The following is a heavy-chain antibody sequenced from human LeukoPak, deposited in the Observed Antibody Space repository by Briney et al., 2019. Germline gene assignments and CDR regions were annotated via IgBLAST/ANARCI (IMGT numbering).Heavy chain of an antibody. CDR3: ARELDCSGGSCYFLDY. CDR1: GFTLCNDF. J-gene: IGHJ4*02. D-gene: IGHD2-15*01. V-gene: IGHV3-66*01. CDR2: LYRGGTI. Sequence: GGSLRLSCVASGFTLCNDFMSWVPPAPGKGLEWGSVLYRGGTIYYAESVKGRSTTSRTNTKNTQCLLRNSLRAEDTAVYYCARELDCSGGSCYFLDYWGQGTLVTVSS.